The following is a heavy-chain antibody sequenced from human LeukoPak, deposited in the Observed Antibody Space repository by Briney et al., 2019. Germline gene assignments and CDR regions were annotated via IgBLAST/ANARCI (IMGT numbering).Heavy chain of an antibody. CDR1: GFTFSSYA. Sequence: TGGSLRLSCAASGFTFSSYAMSWVRQAPGKGLEWVSGISGSGGSTYYADSVKGRFTISRDNSKNTLYLQVKSLRAEDTAVYYCAKDEYTTSPVTFDYWGQGTLVTVSS. CDR3: AKDEYTTSPVTFDY. V-gene: IGHV3-23*01. J-gene: IGHJ4*02. D-gene: IGHD6-6*01. CDR2: ISGSGGST.